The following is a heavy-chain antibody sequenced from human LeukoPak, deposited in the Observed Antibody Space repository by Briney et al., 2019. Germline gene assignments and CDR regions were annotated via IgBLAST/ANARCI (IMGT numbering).Heavy chain of an antibody. V-gene: IGHV5-10-1*01. CDR3: ARPTAAGRMNAFDI. J-gene: IGHJ3*02. CDR2: IDPSDSYT. CDR1: GYSFTSNW. Sequence: GESLKISCKASGYSFTSNWINWVRQMPGKGLEWMGRIDPSDSYTNYSPSFQGHVTISADKSISTAYLQWSSLKASDTAMYYCARPTAAGRMNAFDIWGQGTMVTVSS. D-gene: IGHD6-13*01.